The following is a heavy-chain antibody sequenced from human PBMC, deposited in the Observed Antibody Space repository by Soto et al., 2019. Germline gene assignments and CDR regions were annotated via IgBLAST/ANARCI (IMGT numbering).Heavy chain of an antibody. CDR2: ISGSGGST. Sequence: EVQLLESGGGLVQPGGSLRLSCAASGFTFSNYAMTGVRQAPGKGLEWVSVISGSGGSTDYADSVKGRFTISRDNSKNTLYLQMNSLRAEDTAVYYCAKRTLTSCYPVDYWGQGALVTVSS. CDR1: GFTFSNYA. V-gene: IGHV3-23*01. CDR3: AKRTLTSCYPVDY. J-gene: IGHJ4*02. D-gene: IGHD2-2*01.